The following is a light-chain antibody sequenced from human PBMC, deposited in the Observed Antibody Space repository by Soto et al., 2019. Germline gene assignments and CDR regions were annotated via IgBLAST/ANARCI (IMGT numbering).Light chain of an antibody. CDR2: AAS. CDR3: QQYETFSGT. CDR1: QGIGND. J-gene: IGKJ1*01. V-gene: IGKV1-6*01. Sequence: IRISQSPSSLPATVGDRITITCRASQGIGNDLGWYQQQPGKAPKILIYAASSLHSGVPSRFSGSRSGTDFTLTISSLQPEDCATYYCQQYETFSGTFGPGTKVDI.